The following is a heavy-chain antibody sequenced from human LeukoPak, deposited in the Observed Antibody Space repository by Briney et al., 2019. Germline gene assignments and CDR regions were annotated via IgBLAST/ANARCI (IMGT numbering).Heavy chain of an antibody. D-gene: IGHD6-13*01. CDR3: AKGTSSWHEFDS. CDR1: GFTFSSYT. J-gene: IGHJ4*02. Sequence: GGSLRLSCAASGFTFSSYTMYWVRQAPGKGLEWVSGISSSGSNTYYADSVKGRFTISRDNSKNYLYLQMNSLRAEDTALYYCAKGTSSWHEFDSWGQGTLVTVSS. CDR2: ISSSGSNT. V-gene: IGHV3-21*04.